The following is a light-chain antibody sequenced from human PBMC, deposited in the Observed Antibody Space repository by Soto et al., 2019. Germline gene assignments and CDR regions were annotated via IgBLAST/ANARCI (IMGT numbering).Light chain of an antibody. J-gene: IGLJ3*02. CDR3: QSYDSSLSALWV. CDR2: GNS. V-gene: IGLV1-40*01. CDR1: SSNIEAGYD. Sequence: QTVVTQPPSVSGAPGQRVTISCTGSSSNIEAGYDVHWYQQLPGTASKLLIYGNSNRPSGVPDRFSGSKSGTSASLAITGLQAEDESDYYCQSYDSSLSALWVFGGGTKVTVL.